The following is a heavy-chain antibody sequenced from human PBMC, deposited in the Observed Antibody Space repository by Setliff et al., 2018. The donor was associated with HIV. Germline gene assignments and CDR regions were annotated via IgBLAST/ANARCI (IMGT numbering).Heavy chain of an antibody. CDR2: IYTSGST. CDR1: GVSINTGSFY. J-gene: IGHJ4*01. D-gene: IGHD3-10*01. CDR3: ARVAFYGPGSHDYFDH. V-gene: IGHV4-61*02. Sequence: SETLSLTCTASGVSINTGSFYWNWIRQPAGKGLEWIGRIYTSGSTSYTPSLKSRVSISVDTSKNQFSLKLNSVTATDTAMYYCARVAFYGPGSHDYFDHWGHGILVTVS.